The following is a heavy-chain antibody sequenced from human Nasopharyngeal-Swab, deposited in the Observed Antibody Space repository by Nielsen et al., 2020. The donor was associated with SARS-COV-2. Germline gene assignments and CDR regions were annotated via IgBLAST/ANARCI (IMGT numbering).Heavy chain of an antibody. D-gene: IGHD3-22*01. CDR1: GHRFISYW. Sequence: GESLKISCKGSGHRFISYWIGWVRQMPGKGLEWMGIIYPGDSDTRYSPSFQGQVTISADKSISTAYLQWSSLKASDTAMYYCARTAIEGGYYRGDAFDIWGQGTMVTVSS. CDR3: ARTAIEGGYYRGDAFDI. J-gene: IGHJ3*02. CDR2: IYPGDSDT. V-gene: IGHV5-51*01.